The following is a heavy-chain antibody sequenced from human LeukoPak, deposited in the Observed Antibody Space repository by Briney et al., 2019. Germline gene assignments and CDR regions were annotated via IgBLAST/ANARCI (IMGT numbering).Heavy chain of an antibody. Sequence: SETLSLTCAVYGASFSGFYWSWIRQPPGKWLEWVGEILHSGSTNYNASLKSRVPISVDKSQKQFTLKLSSVTAADTAVYDCARHGGYCSGGSCYPHFDYWGQGTLVTVSS. J-gene: IGHJ4*02. CDR3: ARHGGYCSGGSCYPHFDY. V-gene: IGHV4-34*12. CDR2: ILHSGST. CDR1: GASFSGFY. D-gene: IGHD2-15*01.